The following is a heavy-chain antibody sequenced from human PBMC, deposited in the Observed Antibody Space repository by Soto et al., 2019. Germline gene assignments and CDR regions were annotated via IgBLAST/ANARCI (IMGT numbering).Heavy chain of an antibody. D-gene: IGHD3-9*01. CDR1: GGSISSGGYY. J-gene: IGHJ4*02. CDR3: ASRGVTYYDILTGYNY. CDR2: INYSGST. Sequence: PSETLSLTCTVSGGSISSGGYYWSWIRQHPGKGLEWIGEINYSGSTNYNPSLKSRVTISVDTSKNQFSLKLSSVTAADTAVYYCASRGVTYYDILTGYNYWGQGTQVTVSS. V-gene: IGHV4-31*03.